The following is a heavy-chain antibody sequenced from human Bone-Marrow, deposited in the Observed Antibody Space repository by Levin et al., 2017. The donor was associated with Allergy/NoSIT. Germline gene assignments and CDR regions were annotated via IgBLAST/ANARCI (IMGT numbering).Heavy chain of an antibody. D-gene: IGHD4-11*01. CDR1: GFTFSSYA. CDR3: AKDHPTASNDY. J-gene: IGHJ4*02. CDR2: ISNSGFST. V-gene: IGHV3-23*01. Sequence: LSLPCAVSGFTFSSYAMNWVRQAPGKGLEWVSTISNSGFSTYYADSVKGRFTISRDNFKSTLYLQMNSLRAEDTAVYYCAKDHPTASNDYWGQGTLVTVSS.